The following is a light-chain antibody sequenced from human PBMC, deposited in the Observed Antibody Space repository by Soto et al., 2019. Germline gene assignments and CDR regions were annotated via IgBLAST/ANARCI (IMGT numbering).Light chain of an antibody. V-gene: IGKV1-16*01. CDR2: AAS. CDR3: QQYNTFPLT. J-gene: IGKJ4*01. Sequence: DIQMTQSPSSLSASVGDRVTITCRASQDIRSYLAGFQQKPGKDPKSLIYAASTLQSGVPSRFSGIESGTDFTLTISSLQPEDFATYYCQQYNTFPLTFGGGTKVDIK. CDR1: QDIRSY.